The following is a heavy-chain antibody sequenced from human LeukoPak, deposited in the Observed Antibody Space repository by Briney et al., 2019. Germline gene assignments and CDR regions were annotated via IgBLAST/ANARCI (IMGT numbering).Heavy chain of an antibody. CDR2: IYRGGST. D-gene: IGHD2-15*01. J-gene: IGHJ5*02. CDR3: AKDLRKGYCSGGSCYSFRFDP. Sequence: GGSLRLSCAASGFTVSRNYMSWVRQAPGKGLERVAVIYRGGSTYYTDSVKGRFTISRDNSQNTLYLQMNSLRTEDWAVYYCAKDLRKGYCSGGSCYSFRFDPWGQGTLVTVSS. CDR1: GFTVSRNY. V-gene: IGHV3-66*01.